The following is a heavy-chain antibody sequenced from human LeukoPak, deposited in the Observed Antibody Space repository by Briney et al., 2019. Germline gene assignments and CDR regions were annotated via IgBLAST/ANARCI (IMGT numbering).Heavy chain of an antibody. Sequence: GGSLRLSCAASGFTFSNAWMSWVRQAPGKGLEWVGRIKSKTDGGTTDYAAPVKGRFTISRDDSKNTLYLQMNSPKTEDTAVYYCTTDSYSSSFSFDYWGQGTLVTVSS. CDR2: IKSKTDGGTT. CDR3: TTDSYSSSFSFDY. D-gene: IGHD6-13*01. CDR1: GFTFSNAW. V-gene: IGHV3-15*01. J-gene: IGHJ4*02.